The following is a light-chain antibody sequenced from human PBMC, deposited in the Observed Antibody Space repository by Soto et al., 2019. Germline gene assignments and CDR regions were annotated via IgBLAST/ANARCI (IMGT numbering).Light chain of an antibody. CDR3: QQYLSSRT. J-gene: IGKJ1*01. Sequence: GSLSLSPGERATLSCRASQSVSSSYLAWYQQRPGQAPRLLIYGASSRATGIPDRFSGSGSGTDFTLTISRLEPEDFAVYYCQQYLSSRTFGQGTKVDI. V-gene: IGKV3-20*01. CDR1: QSVSSSY. CDR2: GAS.